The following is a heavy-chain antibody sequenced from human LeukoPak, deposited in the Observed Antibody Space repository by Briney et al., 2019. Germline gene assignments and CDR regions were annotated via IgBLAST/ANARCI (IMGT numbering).Heavy chain of an antibody. Sequence: GASVKVSCKASGYTFTGYYMHWVRQAPGQGLEWMGWINPNSGGTNYAQKFQGRVTMTRDTSISTAYMELSRLRSDDTAVYYCARDQRYSSSWYNDYWGQGTLVTVSS. CDR1: GYTFTGYY. V-gene: IGHV1-2*02. J-gene: IGHJ4*02. CDR3: ARDQRYSSSWYNDY. CDR2: INPNSGGT. D-gene: IGHD6-13*01.